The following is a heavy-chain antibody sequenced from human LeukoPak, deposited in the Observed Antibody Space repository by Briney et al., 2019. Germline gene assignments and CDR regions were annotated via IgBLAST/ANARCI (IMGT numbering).Heavy chain of an antibody. Sequence: GASVKVSCKASGGTFSSYAISWVRQAPGQGLEWMGWISIYNGNTNYAQKLQGRVTMTTDTSTSTAYMELRSLRSDDTAVYYCAREGSFSPLRYYYYGMDVWGQGTTVTVSS. V-gene: IGHV1-18*01. CDR1: GGTFSSYA. D-gene: IGHD6-6*01. CDR3: AREGSFSPLRYYYYGMDV. J-gene: IGHJ6*02. CDR2: ISIYNGNT.